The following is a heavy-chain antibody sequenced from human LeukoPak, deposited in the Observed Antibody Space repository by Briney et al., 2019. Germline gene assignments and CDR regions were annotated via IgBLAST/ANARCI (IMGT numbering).Heavy chain of an antibody. CDR3: ARQTGGY. Sequence: PGESLKISCKGSGYSFTNFWISWVRQMPGKALEWMGRINPSDSYTDYSPSFQGHVTISADKSISTAYLQRNTLKASDTAMYYCARQTGGYWGQGTLVTVSS. J-gene: IGHJ4*02. CDR2: INPSDSYT. CDR1: GYSFTNFW. V-gene: IGHV5-10-1*01. D-gene: IGHD1-14*01.